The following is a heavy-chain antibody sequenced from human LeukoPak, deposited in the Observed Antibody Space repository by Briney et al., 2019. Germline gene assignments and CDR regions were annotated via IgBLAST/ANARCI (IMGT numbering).Heavy chain of an antibody. Sequence: ASAKVSCKVSGYTLTELSMHWVRQAPGKGLEWMGGFDPEDGETIYAQKFQGRVTMTEDTSTDTAYMELSSLRSEDTAVYYCATVTRELSLLYFDYWGQGTLVTVSS. CDR1: GYTLTELS. CDR2: FDPEDGET. D-gene: IGHD3-16*02. J-gene: IGHJ4*02. CDR3: ATVTRELSLLYFDY. V-gene: IGHV1-24*01.